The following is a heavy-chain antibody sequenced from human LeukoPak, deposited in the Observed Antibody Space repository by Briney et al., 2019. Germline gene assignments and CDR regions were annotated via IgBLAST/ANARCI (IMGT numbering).Heavy chain of an antibody. D-gene: IGHD3-10*01. CDR2: IYTSGST. V-gene: IGHV4-4*07. CDR3: ARELLWFGELGAFDI. CDR1: GGSISSYY. Sequence: KPSETLSLTCTASGGSISSYYWSWIRQPAGKGLEWIGRIYTSGSTNYNPSLKSRVTMSVDTSKNQFSLKLSSVTAADTAVYYCARELLWFGELGAFDIWGQGTMVTVSS. J-gene: IGHJ3*02.